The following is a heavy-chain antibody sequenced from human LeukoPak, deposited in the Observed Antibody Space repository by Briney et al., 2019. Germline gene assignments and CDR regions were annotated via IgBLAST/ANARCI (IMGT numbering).Heavy chain of an antibody. CDR2: IYYSGST. Sequence: PSETLSLTCAVYGGSFSGYYWSWIRQPPGKGLEWIGYIYYSGSTYYNPSLKSRVTISVDTSKNQFSLKLSSVTAADTAVYYCVGNYGDYFDYWGQGTLVTVSS. CDR1: GGSFSGYY. D-gene: IGHD4-17*01. J-gene: IGHJ4*02. CDR3: VGNYGDYFDY. V-gene: IGHV4-30-4*01.